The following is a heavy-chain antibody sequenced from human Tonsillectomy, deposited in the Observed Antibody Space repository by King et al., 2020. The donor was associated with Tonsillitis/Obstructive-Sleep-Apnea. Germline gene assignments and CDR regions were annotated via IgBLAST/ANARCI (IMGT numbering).Heavy chain of an antibody. Sequence: VQLVESGAEVKKPGASVTVSCKASGYTFISYGIIWVRQAPGQGLEWRGWISGYNGDTNYAQKLQGRVTMTTDTSTSTAYMEMRSLRSDDTAVYYCARVSAFAWELLPVDPWGQGTLVTVSS. V-gene: IGHV1-18*01. CDR3: ARVSAFAWELLPVDP. CDR1: GYTFISYG. CDR2: ISGYNGDT. D-gene: IGHD1-26*01. J-gene: IGHJ5*02.